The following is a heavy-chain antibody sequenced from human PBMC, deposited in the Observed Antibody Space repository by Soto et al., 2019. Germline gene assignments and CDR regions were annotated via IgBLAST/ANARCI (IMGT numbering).Heavy chain of an antibody. CDR2: IYYSGTT. CDR3: ARSPAAGARYYYGMDV. J-gene: IGHJ6*02. D-gene: IGHD6-13*01. CDR1: GGSISSSSYY. V-gene: IGHV4-39*01. Sequence: QLQLQESGPGLVKPSETLSLTCTVSGGSISSSSYYWDWIRQPPGKGLEWIGSIYYSGTTYYNPSLKSRVTISVDTSKNQFSLKLSSVTAADTAVYYCARSPAAGARYYYGMDVWGQGTTVTVSS.